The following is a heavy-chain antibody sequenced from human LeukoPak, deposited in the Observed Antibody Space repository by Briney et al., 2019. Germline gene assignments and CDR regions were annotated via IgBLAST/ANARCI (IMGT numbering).Heavy chain of an antibody. Sequence: HGASVKVSCKASGYTFTSYGISWVRQAPGQGLEWMGWISAYNGNTNYAQKLQGRVTMTRDTSISTAYMELSRLRSDDTAVYYCASYGELLGDYWGQGTLVTVSS. V-gene: IGHV1-18*01. D-gene: IGHD1-26*01. J-gene: IGHJ4*02. CDR1: GYTFTSYG. CDR3: ASYGELLGDY. CDR2: ISAYNGNT.